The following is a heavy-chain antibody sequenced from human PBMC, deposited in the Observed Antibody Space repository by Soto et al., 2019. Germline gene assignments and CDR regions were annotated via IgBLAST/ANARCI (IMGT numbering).Heavy chain of an antibody. CDR3: VKDCSSGWPYYNGLDG. CDR2: ISYDGRNK. D-gene: IGHD6-25*01. J-gene: IGHJ6*02. CDR1: GFTFSSYG. V-gene: IGHV3-30*18. Sequence: QVQLVESGGGGVQPGRSLRLSCAAYGFTFSSYGMHWVRQAPGKGLEWVAVISYDGRNKYYADAVKGRFTISRDNSKNTLYLQMSSLRAEDTAVYYLVKDCSSGWPYYNGLDGWGHGTTVTVSS.